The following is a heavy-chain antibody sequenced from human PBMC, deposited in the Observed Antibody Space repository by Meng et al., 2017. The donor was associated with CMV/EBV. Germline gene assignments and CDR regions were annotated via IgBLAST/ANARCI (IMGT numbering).Heavy chain of an antibody. V-gene: IGHV3-21*01. CDR1: GFTFSSYS. D-gene: IGHD3-3*01. CDR3: ARGNDFWSGPDDY. J-gene: IGHJ4*02. CDR2: ISSSSYI. Sequence: GESLKISCAASGFTFSSYSMNWVRQAPGKGLEWVSSISSSSYIYYADSVKGRFTISRDNAKNSLYLQMNSLRAEDTAVYYCARGNDFWSGPDDYWGQGTLVTVSS.